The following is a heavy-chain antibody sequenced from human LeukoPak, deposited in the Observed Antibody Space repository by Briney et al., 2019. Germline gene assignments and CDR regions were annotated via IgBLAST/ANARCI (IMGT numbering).Heavy chain of an antibody. V-gene: IGHV1-69*05. Sequence: SVKVSCKASGGNFSNYAIIWVRQAPGQGLEWMGGIIPIFSSPSYAQKFQDRVTITTDESTTTAYMELGSLRSEDTAVYYCARDSYNKSPRNFHYYYDLDVWGRGTTVTVSS. CDR3: ARDSYNKSPRNFHYYYDLDV. CDR1: GGNFSNYA. D-gene: IGHD1-1*01. CDR2: IIPIFSSP. J-gene: IGHJ6*03.